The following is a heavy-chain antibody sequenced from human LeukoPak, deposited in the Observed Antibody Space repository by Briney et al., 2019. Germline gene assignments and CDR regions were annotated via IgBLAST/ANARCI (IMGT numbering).Heavy chain of an antibody. D-gene: IGHD6-13*01. J-gene: IGHJ4*02. V-gene: IGHV1-46*01. Sequence: ASVKVSCKAYGYTFTSYYMHWVRQAPGQGLEWMGIINPSGGSTSYAQKFQGRVTMTRDTSTSTVYMELSSLRSEDTAVYYCAREDAAAGIDYWGQGTLVTVSS. CDR1: GYTFTSYY. CDR3: AREDAAAGIDY. CDR2: INPSGGST.